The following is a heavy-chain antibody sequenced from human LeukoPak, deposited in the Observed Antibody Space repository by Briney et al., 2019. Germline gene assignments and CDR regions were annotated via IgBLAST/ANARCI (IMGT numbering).Heavy chain of an antibody. CDR1: GFTFSSYG. Sequence: GGSLRLSCAASGFTFSSYGMHWVRQAPGKGLEWVAVISYDGSNKYYADSVKGRFTISRDNSKNTLYLQMNSLRAEDTAVYYCAKDIGIVVVVAAIDYWGQGTLDTVSS. D-gene: IGHD2-15*01. CDR3: AKDIGIVVVVAAIDY. CDR2: ISYDGSNK. J-gene: IGHJ4*02. V-gene: IGHV3-30*18.